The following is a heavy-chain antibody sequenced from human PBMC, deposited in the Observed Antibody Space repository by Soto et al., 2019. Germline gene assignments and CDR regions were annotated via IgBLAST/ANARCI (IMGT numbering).Heavy chain of an antibody. CDR2: ISYDGSNK. J-gene: IGHJ4*02. CDR1: GFTFSSYG. V-gene: IGHV3-30*18. Sequence: QVQLVESGGGVVQPGRSLRLSCAASGFTFSSYGMHWVRQAPGKGLEWVAVISYDGSNKYYADSVKGRLTISRDNSKNTLYLQMNSLRAEGTAVYYCAKEALAGTGVYWGQGTLVTVSS. CDR3: AKEALAGTGVY. D-gene: IGHD6-19*01.